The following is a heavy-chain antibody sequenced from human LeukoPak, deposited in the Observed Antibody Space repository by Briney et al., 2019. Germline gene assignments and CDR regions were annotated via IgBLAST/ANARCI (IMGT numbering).Heavy chain of an antibody. CDR2: INPYNGNT. J-gene: IGHJ5*02. CDR3: ARDRQTNWFDP. CDR1: GYTFTSYG. V-gene: IGHV1-18*01. Sequence: GASVKVSCKASGYTFTSYGISWVRQAPGQGLEWMGWINPYNGNTDYAQRLQGRVTMTTDTSTTTAYMELRSLRSDDTAVYYCARDRQTNWFDPWGQGTLVTVSS.